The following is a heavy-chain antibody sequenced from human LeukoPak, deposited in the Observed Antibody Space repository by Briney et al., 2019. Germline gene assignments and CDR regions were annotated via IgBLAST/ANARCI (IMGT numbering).Heavy chain of an antibody. CDR1: GFTVSSST. V-gene: IGHV3-53*01. CDR2: FYSDALDGIT. D-gene: IGHD1-26*01. J-gene: IGHJ4*02. Sequence: PGGSLRLSCAGSGFTVSSSTMSWVRQAPGKGLEWVSNFYSDALDGITNYADSVKGRFTISRDNSQNTLYLQMNSLRVGDTATYYCAREIGGGHHYFEHWGQGTVVTVSS. CDR3: AREIGGGHHYFEH.